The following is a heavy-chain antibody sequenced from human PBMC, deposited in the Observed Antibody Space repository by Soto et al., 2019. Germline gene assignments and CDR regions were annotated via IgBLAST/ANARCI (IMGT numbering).Heavy chain of an antibody. J-gene: IGHJ4*02. Sequence: GGSLRLSCAASGFTFSSYGMHWVRQAPGKGLEWVAVIWYDGSNKYYADSVKGRFTISRDNSKNTLYLQMNSLRAEDTAVYYCARVGQHIAAAEYYFDYWGQGTLVTVSS. CDR2: IWYDGSNK. CDR1: GFTFSSYG. V-gene: IGHV3-33*01. D-gene: IGHD6-13*01. CDR3: ARVGQHIAAAEYYFDY.